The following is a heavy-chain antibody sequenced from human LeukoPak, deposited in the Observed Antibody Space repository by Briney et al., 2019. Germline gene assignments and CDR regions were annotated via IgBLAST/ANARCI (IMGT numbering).Heavy chain of an antibody. CDR1: SASVTSHH. Sequence: PSENLPLTCAVSSASVTSHHWAWIRQPAGKGLEWVGRVHFRGSTNYNPSLRSRVAISLDKSKNELSLTLKSVSGADTAVYFCARDDSSRDDSGAYHSWGRGILITVSS. D-gene: IGHD3-22*01. V-gene: IGHV4-4*07. CDR3: ARDDSSRDDSGAYHS. CDR2: VHFRGST. J-gene: IGHJ4*02.